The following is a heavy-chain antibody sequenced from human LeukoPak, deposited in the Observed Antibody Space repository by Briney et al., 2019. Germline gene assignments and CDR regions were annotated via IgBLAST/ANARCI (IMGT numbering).Heavy chain of an antibody. CDR3: ARKGHYYDSSGLDY. CDR1: GGTFSSYA. D-gene: IGHD3-22*01. CDR2: IIPILGIA. Sequence: ASVKVSCKASGGTFSSYAISWVRQAPGQGLEWMGRIIPILGIANYAQKFQGRVTITADKSTSTAYMELSSLRFEDTAVYYCARKGHYYDSSGLDYWGQGTLVTVSS. V-gene: IGHV1-69*04. J-gene: IGHJ4*02.